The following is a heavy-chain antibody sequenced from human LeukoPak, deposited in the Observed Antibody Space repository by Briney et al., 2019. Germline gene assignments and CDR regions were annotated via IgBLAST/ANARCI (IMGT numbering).Heavy chain of an antibody. D-gene: IGHD2-8*01. CDR1: GFTFSSYA. V-gene: IGHV3-30*04. J-gene: IGHJ4*02. CDR2: ISYDGSNK. Sequence: PGGSLRLSCAASGFTFSSYAMHWVRQAPGKGLEWVAVISYDGSNKYYADSVKGRFTISRDNSKNTLYLQMNSLRAEDTAVYYCAKDRYCTNGVCYRFDCWGQGTLVTVSS. CDR3: AKDRYCTNGVCYRFDC.